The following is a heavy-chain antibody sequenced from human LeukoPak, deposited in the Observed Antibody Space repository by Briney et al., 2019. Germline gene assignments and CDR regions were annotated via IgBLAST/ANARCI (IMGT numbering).Heavy chain of an antibody. CDR2: ISYDGSNK. CDR3: ARDPRAFGELPKYYYYGMDV. CDR1: GFTFSSYG. Sequence: PGGSLRLSCAASGFTFSSYGMHWVRQAPGKGLEWVAVISYDGSNKYYADSVKGRFTISRDNSKNTLYLQMNSLRAEDTAVYYCARDPRAFGELPKYYYYGMDVWGQGTTVTVSS. V-gene: IGHV3-30*03. J-gene: IGHJ6*02. D-gene: IGHD3-10*01.